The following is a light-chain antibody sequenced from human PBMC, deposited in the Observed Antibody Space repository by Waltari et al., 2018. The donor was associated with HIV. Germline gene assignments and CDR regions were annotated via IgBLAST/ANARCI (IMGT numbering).Light chain of an antibody. CDR3: ASWDDSLNGPV. CDR2: GKN. J-gene: IGLJ2*01. CDR1: SSNIGSNT. Sequence: QSVLTQPPSTSGTPGQRATISCSGSSSNIGSNTVSWFQQLPGTAPKVLIYGKNQRPSGVPDRFSGSKSGTSASLAIGGLQSEDEADYYCASWDDSLNGPVFGGGTTLTVL. V-gene: IGLV1-44*01.